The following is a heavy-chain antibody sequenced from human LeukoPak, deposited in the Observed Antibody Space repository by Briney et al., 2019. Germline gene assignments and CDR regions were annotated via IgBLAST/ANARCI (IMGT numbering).Heavy chain of an antibody. CDR1: GFTFDDYA. V-gene: IGHV3-9*01. Sequence: QAGGSLRLSCAASGFTFDDYAMHWVRQAPGKGLEWVSGISWNSGSIGYADSVKGRFTISRDNAKNSLYLQMNSLRAEDTALYYCAKETYYYDSSGYYPYFDYWGQGTLVTVSS. D-gene: IGHD3-22*01. CDR3: AKETYYYDSSGYYPYFDY. J-gene: IGHJ4*02. CDR2: ISWNSGSI.